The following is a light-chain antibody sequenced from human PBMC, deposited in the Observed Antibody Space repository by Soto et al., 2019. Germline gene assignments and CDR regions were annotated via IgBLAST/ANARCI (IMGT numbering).Light chain of an antibody. CDR1: QSINSW. Sequence: DIQMTQSPSTLSASVGDRVTITCRASQSINSWLAWYQQKPGKAPKILINKASTLESGVSSRFSGSGSGTEFTLTISSLQPDDFATYYCQQFNSYPLTFGGGTKVEIK. CDR3: QQFNSYPLT. J-gene: IGKJ4*01. CDR2: KAS. V-gene: IGKV1-5*03.